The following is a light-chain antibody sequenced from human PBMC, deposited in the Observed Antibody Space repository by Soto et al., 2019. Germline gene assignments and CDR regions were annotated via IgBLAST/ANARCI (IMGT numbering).Light chain of an antibody. Sequence: EIVLTQSPATLSLSPGERVTLSCRASQSVSNSLAWYQQKPGLPPRLLIYDVSNRATGIPARFSGSGSGTDFTLTITRLEPEDFAVSFCHPRYNWPRVTFGQGTQREIK. J-gene: IGKJ5*01. CDR3: HPRYNWPRVT. CDR2: DVS. V-gene: IGKV3-11*01. CDR1: QSVSNS.